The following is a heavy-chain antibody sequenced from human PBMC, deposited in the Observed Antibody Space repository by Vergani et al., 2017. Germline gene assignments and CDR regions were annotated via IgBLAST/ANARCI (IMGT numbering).Heavy chain of an antibody. V-gene: IGHV3-13*01. Sequence: EVQLVESGGGLVQPGGSLRLSCAASGFTFSTYDMHWVLQATGKGLEWVSAIGTAGDTYYPGSVKGRFTISRENAKNSLYLQMNGLRAGDTAVYYCARGSWFGESYYGMDVWGQGTTVTVSS. CDR3: ARGSWFGESYYGMDV. D-gene: IGHD3-10*01. CDR1: GFTFSTYD. CDR2: IGTAGDT. J-gene: IGHJ6*02.